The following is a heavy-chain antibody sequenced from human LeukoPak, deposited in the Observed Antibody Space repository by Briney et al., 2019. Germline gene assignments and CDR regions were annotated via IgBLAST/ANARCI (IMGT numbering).Heavy chain of an antibody. CDR1: ELTLSNYC. CDR3: AGSSGWYYYYYMDV. V-gene: IGHV3-7*03. J-gene: IGHJ6*03. D-gene: IGHD6-19*01. CDR2: IKRDGTET. Sequence: PGGSLRLSCAASELTLSNYCMTWVRQGPGKGLEWVATIKRDGTETYYVDSVRGRFTISRDNAKNSLYLQMNSLRAEDTALYYCAGSSGWYYYYYMDVWGKGTTVTVSS.